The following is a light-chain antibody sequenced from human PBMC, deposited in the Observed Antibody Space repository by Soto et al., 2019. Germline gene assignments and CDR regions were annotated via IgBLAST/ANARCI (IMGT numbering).Light chain of an antibody. CDR2: AAS. Sequence: DMQMTQSPSSLSASVGDRVTITCRASQNINRYLNWYQQKEGKAPKLLIYAASSLQSGVPSRFTGSGSGTDFTLTITSLQPEDFGTSYCQQGITFGLGTRLEIK. J-gene: IGKJ5*01. CDR3: QQGIT. CDR1: QNINRY. V-gene: IGKV1-39*01.